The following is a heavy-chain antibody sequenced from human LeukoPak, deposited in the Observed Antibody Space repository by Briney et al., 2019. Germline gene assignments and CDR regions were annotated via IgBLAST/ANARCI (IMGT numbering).Heavy chain of an antibody. J-gene: IGHJ4*02. CDR1: GYTFTSYG. CDR3: ARGSPIVVVPAAADY. D-gene: IGHD2-2*01. Sequence: GASVKVSCKAAGYTFTSYGISWVRQAPGQGLEWMGWISAYNGNTNYAQKLQGRVTMTTDTSTSTAYMELRSLRSDDPAVYYCARGSPIVVVPAAADYWGQGTLVTVSS. V-gene: IGHV1-18*01. CDR2: ISAYNGNT.